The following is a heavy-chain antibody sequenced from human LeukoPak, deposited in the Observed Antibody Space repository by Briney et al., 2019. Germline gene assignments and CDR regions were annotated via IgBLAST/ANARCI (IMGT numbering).Heavy chain of an antibody. J-gene: IGHJ4*02. CDR3: ARESRYFGSGKCYFDY. CDR1: GFTFSSYS. D-gene: IGHD3-10*01. CDR2: ISSSSNTI. V-gene: IGHV3-48*04. Sequence: PGGSLRLSCAASGFTFSSYSMNWVRQAPGKGLEWVSYISSSSNTIYYADSVKGRFTISRDNAKNSLYLQMDSLRAEDTAVYYCARESRYFGSGKCYFDYWGQGTLVTVSS.